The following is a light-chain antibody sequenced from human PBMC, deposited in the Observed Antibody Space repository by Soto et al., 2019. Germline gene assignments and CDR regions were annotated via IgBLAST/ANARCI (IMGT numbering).Light chain of an antibody. Sequence: QSVLTQPASVSGSPRQSITISCTGTNSDVGSYNLVSWFQQHPGKAPKLVIYEVTKRPSGVSDRFSGSKSGNTASLTISGLQAEDEADYYCFSYAGDSVYVFGTGNKV. CDR1: NSDVGSYNL. V-gene: IGLV2-23*02. CDR2: EVT. J-gene: IGLJ1*01. CDR3: FSYAGDSVYV.